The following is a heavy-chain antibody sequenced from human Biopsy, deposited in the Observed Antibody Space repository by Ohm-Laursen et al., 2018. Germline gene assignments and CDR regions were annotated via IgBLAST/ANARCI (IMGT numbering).Heavy chain of an antibody. D-gene: IGHD2/OR15-2a*01. CDR3: ARGSFAPDF. V-gene: IGHV3-21*04. Sequence: SLRLSCTASEFTFSVYAMNWVRQAPGKGLEWVSSISSSGSYTFYAGSLRGRFTISRDNAKNSLSLHMINLRAEDTAVYYCARGSFAPDFWGQGTLVTVSS. CDR2: ISSSGSYT. CDR1: EFTFSVYA. J-gene: IGHJ4*02.